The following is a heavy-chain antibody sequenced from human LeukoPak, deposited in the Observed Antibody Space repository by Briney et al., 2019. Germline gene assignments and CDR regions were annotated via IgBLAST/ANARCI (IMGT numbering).Heavy chain of an antibody. CDR1: GFTFSSYW. Sequence: PGGSLRLSCAASGFTFSSYWMSWVRQAPGKGLEWVANIKQDGSEKYYVDSVKGRFTISRDNAKNSLYLQMNSLRAEDTAVYYCARDLSVVVVADKDDYWGQGTLVTVSS. CDR2: IKQDGSEK. D-gene: IGHD2-15*01. CDR3: ARDLSVVVVADKDDY. J-gene: IGHJ4*02. V-gene: IGHV3-7*01.